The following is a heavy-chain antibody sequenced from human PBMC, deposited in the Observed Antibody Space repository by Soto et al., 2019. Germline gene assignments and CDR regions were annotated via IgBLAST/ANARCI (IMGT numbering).Heavy chain of an antibody. CDR3: TTYTGYGMDV. Sequence: GGSLRLSCAVSGFIVSSKYMTWVRQAPGKGLEWVSVIYTGGSTHYADSARGRFTISRDSSKNTLYLQMNSLRVEDAAVYYCTTYTGYGMDVWGQGTTVTVSS. CDR1: GFIVSSKY. V-gene: IGHV3-53*01. CDR2: IYTGGST. J-gene: IGHJ6*02. D-gene: IGHD3-16*01.